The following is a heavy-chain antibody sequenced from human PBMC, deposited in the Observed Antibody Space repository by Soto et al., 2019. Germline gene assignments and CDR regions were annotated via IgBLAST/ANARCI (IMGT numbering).Heavy chain of an antibody. CDR3: VRNTGWDTPMVH. D-gene: IGHD5-18*01. Sequence: EVQLVESGGGLVQPGGSLRVSCAASGFTVSSNYMSWVRQAPGKGLEWVSVIYSGGTTYYADSVKGRFTISRDNYRNTLYLQMNSLRAEDTAVYYCVRNTGWDTPMVHWGQGTLVTVSS. CDR1: GFTVSSNY. V-gene: IGHV3-66*01. J-gene: IGHJ4*02. CDR2: IYSGGTT.